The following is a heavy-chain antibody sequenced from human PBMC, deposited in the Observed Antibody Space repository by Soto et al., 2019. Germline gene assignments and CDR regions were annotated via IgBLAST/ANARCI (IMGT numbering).Heavy chain of an antibody. V-gene: IGHV3-9*01. CDR1: GFTFDDYA. J-gene: IGHJ2*01. Sequence: EVQLVESGGGLVQPGRSLRLSCAASGFTFDDYAMHWVRQAPGKGLEWVSGISGNSGSIGYADSVKGRFTISRDNAKNSLHLQMNSLRAEDTALYYCAKDTGTGTGQGYFDLWGRGTLVTVSS. CDR2: ISGNSGSI. D-gene: IGHD1-7*01. CDR3: AKDTGTGTGQGYFDL.